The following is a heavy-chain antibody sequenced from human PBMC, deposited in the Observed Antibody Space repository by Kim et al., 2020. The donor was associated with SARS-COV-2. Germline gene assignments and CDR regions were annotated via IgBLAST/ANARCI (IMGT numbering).Heavy chain of an antibody. D-gene: IGHD6-13*01. CDR3: AAAAAGTVAYYYYYYGMDV. Sequence: SETLSLTCTVSGGSISSYYWSWIRQPPGKGLEWIGYIYYSGSTNYNPSLKSRVTISVDTSKNQFSLKLSSVTAADTAVYYCAAAAAGTVAYYYYYYGMDVWGQGTTVTVSS. J-gene: IGHJ6*02. CDR1: GGSISSYY. V-gene: IGHV4-59*01. CDR2: IYYSGST.